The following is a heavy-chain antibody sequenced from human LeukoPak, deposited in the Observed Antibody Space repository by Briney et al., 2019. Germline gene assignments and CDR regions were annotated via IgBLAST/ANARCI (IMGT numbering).Heavy chain of an antibody. CDR1: GYTFTSYG. J-gene: IGHJ4*02. CDR2: IIPIFGTA. D-gene: IGHD1-26*01. CDR3: ARDLSVGAGPISPASGFDY. Sequence: ASVKVSYKASGYTFTSYGISWVRQAPGQGLEWMGGIIPIFGTANYAQKFQGRVTITADESTSTAYMELSSLRSEDTAVYYCARDLSVGAGPISPASGFDYWGQGTLVTVSS. V-gene: IGHV1-69*13.